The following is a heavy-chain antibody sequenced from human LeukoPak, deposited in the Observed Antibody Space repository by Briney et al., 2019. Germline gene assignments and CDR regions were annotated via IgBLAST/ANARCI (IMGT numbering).Heavy chain of an antibody. V-gene: IGHV3-74*01. CDR3: ASPGDSDGYNYDY. Sequence: GGSLRLSCAVSGSTFSRYWMHWVRQAPGKGLVWVSRINTDGSRTSYADSVKGRFTISRDNAKNTLYLQMTSLRAEDTAVYYCASPGDSDGYNYDYWGQGTLVTVSS. CDR1: GSTFSRYW. CDR2: INTDGSRT. D-gene: IGHD5-24*01. J-gene: IGHJ4*02.